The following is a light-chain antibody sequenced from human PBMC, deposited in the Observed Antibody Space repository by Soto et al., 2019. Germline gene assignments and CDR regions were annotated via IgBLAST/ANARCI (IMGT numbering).Light chain of an antibody. Sequence: QSVLTQPPSASGTPGPRVTISGSGSSSNIGSNSVNWYQQLPGTAPKLLMYSSKQRPSGVPDRFSGSKSGTSASLAISGLQSEDEADYYCAAWDDSRNGVVFGGGTQRTVL. CDR3: AAWDDSRNGVV. J-gene: IGLJ2*01. V-gene: IGLV1-44*01. CDR2: SSK. CDR1: SSNIGSNS.